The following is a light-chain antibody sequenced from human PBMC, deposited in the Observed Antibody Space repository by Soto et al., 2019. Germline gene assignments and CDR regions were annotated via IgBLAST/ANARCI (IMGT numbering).Light chain of an antibody. V-gene: IGKV1-5*03. CDR1: QTISSW. J-gene: IGKJ1*01. CDR2: KAS. Sequence: DIQMTQSPSTLAVSVGDRVTITCRASQTISSWSAWYQQKPGKAPKLLIYKASTLKSGVPSRFSGSGSGTDFTLTISCLQSEDFATYYCQQYYSYPRTFGQGTKVDIK. CDR3: QQYYSYPRT.